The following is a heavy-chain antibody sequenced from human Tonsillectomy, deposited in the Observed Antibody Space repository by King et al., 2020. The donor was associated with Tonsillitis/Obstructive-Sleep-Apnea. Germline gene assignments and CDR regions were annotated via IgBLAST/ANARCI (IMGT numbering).Heavy chain of an antibody. Sequence: QLQESGPGLLKPSETLSLTCTVSVGSVSSRSSYWGWIRQPPGKGLEWIGSMSYSGSTYYNPPLERRVTISVDTSKRQFSLNLRSVTAADTAVYYCARHGYCTGGACYRGGFDIWGHGTMVTVSS. CDR1: VGSVSSRSSY. V-gene: IGHV4-39*01. D-gene: IGHD2-8*02. J-gene: IGHJ3*02. CDR3: ARHGYCTGGACYRGGFDI. CDR2: MSYSGST.